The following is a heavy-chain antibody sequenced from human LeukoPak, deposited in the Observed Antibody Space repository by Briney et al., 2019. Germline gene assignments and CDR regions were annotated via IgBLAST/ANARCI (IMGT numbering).Heavy chain of an antibody. D-gene: IGHD3-22*01. Sequence: GGSLRLSCAASGFTFSSYSMNWVRQAPGKGLEWVSSISSRSSYIYYADSVKGRFTISRDNAKNSLYLQMNSLGAEDTAVYYCAREDYYDSSGYDYWGQGTLVTVSS. J-gene: IGHJ4*02. CDR1: GFTFSSYS. V-gene: IGHV3-21*06. CDR2: ISSRSSYI. CDR3: AREDYYDSSGYDY.